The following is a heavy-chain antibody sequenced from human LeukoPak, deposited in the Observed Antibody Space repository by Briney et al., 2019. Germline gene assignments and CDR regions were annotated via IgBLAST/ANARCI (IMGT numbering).Heavy chain of an antibody. CDR3: AREPSGVLGLDY. J-gene: IGHJ4*02. V-gene: IGHV3-48*01. CDR2: ISSSNSPI. CDR1: GFTFSSYS. D-gene: IGHD3-10*01. Sequence: GGSLRLSCVASGFTFSSYSMNWVRQAPGKGLEWVSYISSSNSPIYYADSLRGRFTISRDNAKNSLFMQMNSLRVEDTAVYYCAREPSGVLGLDYWGQGTLVTVSS.